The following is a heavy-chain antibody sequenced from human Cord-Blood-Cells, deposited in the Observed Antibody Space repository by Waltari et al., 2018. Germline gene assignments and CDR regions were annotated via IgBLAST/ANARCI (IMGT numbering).Heavy chain of an antibody. V-gene: IGHV4-34*01. J-gene: IGHJ4*02. Sequence: QVQLQQWGAGLLKPSETLSLTCAVYGGSFSGYYWSWIRQPPGKGMEWIGEINHSGITNSTPSLKSRVTISVDTSKNQFSLKLSSVTAADMAVYYCATFQYSSSWYYFDYWGQGTLVTVSS. CDR1: GGSFSGYY. D-gene: IGHD6-13*01. CDR3: ATFQYSSSWYYFDY. CDR2: INHSGIT.